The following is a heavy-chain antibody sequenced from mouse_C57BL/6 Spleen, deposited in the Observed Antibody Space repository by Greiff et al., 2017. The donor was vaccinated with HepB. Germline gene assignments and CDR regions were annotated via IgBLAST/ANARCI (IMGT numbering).Heavy chain of an antibody. CDR2: ISYSGST. CDR3: ARTARIKY. Sequence: EVQLQQSGPGLVKPSQSLSLTCTVTGYSITSGYGWNWIRQFPGNKLEWMGYISYSGSTNYNPSLKSRTSITRDTSKNQFFLQLNSVTTEDTATYFCARTARIKYWGQGTTLIVSS. D-gene: IGHD1-2*01. CDR1: GYSITSGYG. J-gene: IGHJ2*01. V-gene: IGHV3-2*02.